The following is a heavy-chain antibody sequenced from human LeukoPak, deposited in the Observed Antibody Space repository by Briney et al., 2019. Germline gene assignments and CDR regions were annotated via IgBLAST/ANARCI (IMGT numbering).Heavy chain of an antibody. V-gene: IGHV3-11*01. Sequence: GGSLRLSCAASGFTFSDYYMSWIRQAPGKGLGWVSYISSSGSTIYYADSVKGRFTISRDNTKNSLYLQMNSLRAEDTAVYYCARSKGAAAAYYYYYMDVWGKGTTVTIAS. D-gene: IGHD6-13*01. CDR3: ARSKGAAAAYYYYYMDV. CDR2: ISSSGSTI. CDR1: GFTFSDYY. J-gene: IGHJ6*03.